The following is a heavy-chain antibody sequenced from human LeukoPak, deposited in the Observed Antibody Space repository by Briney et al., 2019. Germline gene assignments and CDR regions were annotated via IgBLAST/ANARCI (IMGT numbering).Heavy chain of an antibody. D-gene: IGHD3-22*01. CDR1: GGSISSSSYY. CDR2: IYYSGST. Sequence: PSETLSLTCTVSGGSISSSSYYWSWIRQPPGKGLEWIGYIYYSGSTYYNPSLKSRVTISVDTSKNQFSLKLSSVTAADTAVYYCARVDSSGYYPQYYFDYWGQGTLVTVSS. V-gene: IGHV4-30-4*01. J-gene: IGHJ4*02. CDR3: ARVDSSGYYPQYYFDY.